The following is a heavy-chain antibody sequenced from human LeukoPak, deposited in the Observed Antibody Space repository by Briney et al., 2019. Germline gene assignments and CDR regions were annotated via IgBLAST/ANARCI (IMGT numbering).Heavy chain of an antibody. CDR3: AEKVSGSYYVAH. J-gene: IGHJ4*02. CDR1: GGSFSGYY. V-gene: IGHV4-34*03. D-gene: IGHD1-26*01. Sequence: SETLSLTCAVYGGSFSGYYWSWIRQPPGKGLEWIGQINHSGSTNYNASLKSRVTLSVDTSKNQFSLKLSSVTAADTAVYYCAEKVSGSYYVAHWGQGTLVTVSS. CDR2: INHSGST.